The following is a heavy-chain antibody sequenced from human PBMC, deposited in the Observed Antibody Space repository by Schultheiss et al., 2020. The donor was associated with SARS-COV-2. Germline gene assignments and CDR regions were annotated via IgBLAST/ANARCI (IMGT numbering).Heavy chain of an antibody. Sequence: SETLSLTCAVSGGSISSGGSSWSWIRQPPGKGLEWIGYIYHSGSTYYNPSLKSRVTISVDRSKNQFSLKLSSVTAADTAVYYCARGDSSSWAGVSFDYWGQGTLVTVSS. CDR2: IYHSGST. V-gene: IGHV4-30-2*01. J-gene: IGHJ4*02. CDR1: GGSISSGGSS. CDR3: ARGDSSSWAGVSFDY. D-gene: IGHD6-13*01.